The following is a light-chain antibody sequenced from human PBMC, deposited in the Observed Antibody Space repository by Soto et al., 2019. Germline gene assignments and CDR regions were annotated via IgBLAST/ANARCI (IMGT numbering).Light chain of an antibody. CDR1: QCVNTNY. CDR3: QQYGSSLIT. V-gene: IGKV3-20*01. CDR2: GAS. J-gene: IGKJ5*01. Sequence: ENMLTQSPGTLSLSQRGRATPPCRASQCVNTNYLAWHQQKPGRALRLVMLGASSRATGIPDRFSGSGYGTDFTLTICRVEPEDFAVYYCQQYGSSLITFGQGTLPEV.